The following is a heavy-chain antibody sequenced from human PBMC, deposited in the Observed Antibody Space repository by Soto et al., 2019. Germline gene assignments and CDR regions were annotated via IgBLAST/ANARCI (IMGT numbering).Heavy chain of an antibody. CDR3: ARDDRMGVHWFDP. CDR2: IYYSGST. V-gene: IGHV4-31*03. CDR1: GGSISSGGYY. Sequence: QVQLQESGPGLVKPSQTLSLTCTVSGGSISSGGYYWSWIRQHPGKGLEWIGYIYYSGSTYYNPSRKVRVTISVDTLKHQFSRKLSPVTAADTAVYYCARDDRMGVHWFDPWGQGTLVTVSS. J-gene: IGHJ5*02. D-gene: IGHD3-16*01.